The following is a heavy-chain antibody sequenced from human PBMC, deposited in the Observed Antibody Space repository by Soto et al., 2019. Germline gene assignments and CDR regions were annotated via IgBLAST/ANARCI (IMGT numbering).Heavy chain of an antibody. Sequence: TGGSLRLSCAASGFTFDDYAMHWVRQAPGKGLEWVSGISWNSGSIGYADSVKGRFTISRDNAKNSLYLQMNSLRAEDTALYYCAKDITYDSSGRSYGTDVWGEGTKVT. CDR1: GFTFDDYA. V-gene: IGHV3-9*01. J-gene: IGHJ6*02. D-gene: IGHD3-22*01. CDR2: ISWNSGSI. CDR3: AKDITYDSSGRSYGTDV.